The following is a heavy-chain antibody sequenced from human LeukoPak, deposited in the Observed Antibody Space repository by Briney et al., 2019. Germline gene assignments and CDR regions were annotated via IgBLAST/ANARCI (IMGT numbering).Heavy chain of an antibody. Sequence: GESLRLSCAASGFTFNNFGMHWVRQAPGKGLEWVAFIGYDGNKNYHADSVKGRFTVSRDNSKNTLSLQMNSLRAEDTAMYYCAKEFTIFGGPGYFDSWGQGTLVTASS. J-gene: IGHJ4*02. CDR1: GFTFNNFG. CDR3: AKEFTIFGGPGYFDS. V-gene: IGHV3-30*02. D-gene: IGHD3-3*01. CDR2: IGYDGNKN.